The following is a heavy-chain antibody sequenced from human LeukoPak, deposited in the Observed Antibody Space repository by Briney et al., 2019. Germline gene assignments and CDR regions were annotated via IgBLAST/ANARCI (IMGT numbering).Heavy chain of an antibody. J-gene: IGHJ6*02. CDR3: ARDNTGSVRGVIISGSMDV. CDR1: GFTFSSYS. CDR2: ISSSSSYI. D-gene: IGHD3-10*01. V-gene: IGHV3-21*01. Sequence: PGGSLRLSCAASGFTFSSYSMNWVRQAPGKGLEWVSSISSSSSYIYYADSVKGRFTISRDNAKNSLYLQMNSLRAEDRAVYYCARDNTGSVRGVIISGSMDVWGQGTTVTVSS.